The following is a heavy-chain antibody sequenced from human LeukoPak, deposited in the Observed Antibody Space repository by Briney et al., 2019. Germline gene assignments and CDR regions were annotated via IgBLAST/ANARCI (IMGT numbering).Heavy chain of an antibody. J-gene: IGHJ4*02. CDR3: ARDMYRSGRVPFDY. D-gene: IGHD6-19*01. V-gene: IGHV1-18*01. CDR2: ISASNGNT. CDR1: GYTFTSYG. Sequence: GASVKVSCKASGYTFTSYGINWVRQAPGQGREWMGWISASNGNTNYAQKLQGRVTMTTDTSTTTAYMELRSLRSDDTAVYYCARDMYRSGRVPFDYWGQGTLVTVSS.